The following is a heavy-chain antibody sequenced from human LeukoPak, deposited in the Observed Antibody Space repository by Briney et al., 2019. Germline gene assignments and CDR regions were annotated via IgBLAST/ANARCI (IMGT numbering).Heavy chain of an antibody. CDR2: IYSGGPT. J-gene: IGHJ3*02. CDR3: ARGWVVATGGFDM. V-gene: IGHV3-53*01. D-gene: IGHD2-8*02. Sequence: GGSLRLSCAVSEFTVSLYCMTWVRQAPGKGLEWISVIYSGGPTYYADSVKGRFTISRDNSKNTVYLQMNSLRGEDTAVYFCARGWVVATGGFDMWGQGTMVTVSS. CDR1: EFTVSLYC.